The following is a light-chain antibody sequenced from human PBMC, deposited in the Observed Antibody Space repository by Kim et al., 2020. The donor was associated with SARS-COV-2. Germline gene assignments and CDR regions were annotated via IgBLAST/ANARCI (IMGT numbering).Light chain of an antibody. CDR1: QSVSSSY. Sequence: EIVLTPSPGTLSLSPGERATLSCRASQSVSSSYLAWYQQKPGQAPRLLIYGASSRATGIPDRFSGSGSGTDFTLTISRLEPEDFAVYYCQQYGSSYTLGQGTKLEI. J-gene: IGKJ2*01. V-gene: IGKV3-20*01. CDR3: QQYGSSYT. CDR2: GAS.